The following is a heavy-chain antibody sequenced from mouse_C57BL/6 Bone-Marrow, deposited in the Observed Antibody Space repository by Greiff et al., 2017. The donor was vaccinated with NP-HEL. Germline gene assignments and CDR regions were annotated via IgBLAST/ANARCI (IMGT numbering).Heavy chain of an antibody. V-gene: IGHV1-64*01. CDR1: GYTFTSYW. CDR2: IHPNSGST. J-gene: IGHJ1*03. Sequence: QVQLQQPGAELVKPGASVKLSCKASGYTFTSYWMHWVKQRPGQGLEWIGMIHPNSGSTNYNEKFKSKATLTVDKSSSTAYTQLSSLTSEDSAVYYCARTLNWYFDVWGTGTTVTVSS. CDR3: ARTLNWYFDV.